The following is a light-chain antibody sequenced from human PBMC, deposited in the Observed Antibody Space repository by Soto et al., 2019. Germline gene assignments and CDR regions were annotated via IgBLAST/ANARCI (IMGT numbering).Light chain of an antibody. CDR2: DNN. CDR1: SSNIGNNY. J-gene: IGLJ2*01. CDR3: GTWDSGLSGLV. Sequence: QSALTQPPSVSVAPGQMVAISCSGSSSNIGNNYVSWYQQLPGTAPKLLIYDNNKRPSGIPDRFSGSKSGTSATLGITGLQTGDEADYYCGTWDSGLSGLVFGGGTKLTVL. V-gene: IGLV1-51*01.